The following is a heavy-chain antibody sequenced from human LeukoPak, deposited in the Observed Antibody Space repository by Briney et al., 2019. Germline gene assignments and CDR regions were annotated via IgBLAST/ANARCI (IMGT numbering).Heavy chain of an antibody. CDR2: IYYSGST. D-gene: IGHD2-2*01. V-gene: IGHV4-59*01. CDR1: DGSISSYY. CDR3: ARGYCRGTSCNRYTFDM. J-gene: IGHJ3*02. Sequence: PSETLSLTCTVSDGSISSYYWSWIRQSPGKGLEWIGYIYYSGSTNYNPALKSRVTISVDTSKNQFSLKLSSVTAADTAVYYCARGYCRGTSCNRYTFDMWGQGTMVTVSS.